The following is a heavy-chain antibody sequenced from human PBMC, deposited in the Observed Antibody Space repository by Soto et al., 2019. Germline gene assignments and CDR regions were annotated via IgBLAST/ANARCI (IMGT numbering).Heavy chain of an antibody. Sequence: EVQLVEAGGDLVQPGGSLRLSCAASGFTFSNFWMTWVRQPPGKGLEWVANIRYDGSERYHVDSVKGRFTISRDNAKNSLYLQMNSLRVEDTAMYYCARGHYGDGLGWGQGTLVTVSS. CDR3: ARGHYGDGLG. V-gene: IGHV3-7*05. CDR2: IRYDGSER. CDR1: GFTFSNFW. J-gene: IGHJ4*02. D-gene: IGHD4-17*01.